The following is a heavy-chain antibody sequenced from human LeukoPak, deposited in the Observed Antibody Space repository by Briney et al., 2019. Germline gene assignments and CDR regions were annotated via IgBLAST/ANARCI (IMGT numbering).Heavy chain of an antibody. V-gene: IGHV1-18*01. J-gene: IGHJ4*02. CDR1: GYTFTSYG. D-gene: IGHD1-26*01. CDR3: ARDGQWELPLTYFDY. Sequence: ASVKVSCKASGYTFTSYGISWVRQAPGQGLEWMGWISAYNGNTNYAQKLQGRVTMTTDTSTSTAYMELRSLRSDDTAVYYCARDGQWELPLTYFDYWGQGTLVTVSS. CDR2: ISAYNGNT.